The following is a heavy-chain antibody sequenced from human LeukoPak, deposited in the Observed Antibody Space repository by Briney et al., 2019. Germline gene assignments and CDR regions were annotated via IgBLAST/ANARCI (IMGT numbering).Heavy chain of an antibody. CDR2: IKQDGSEK. D-gene: IGHD6-25*01. V-gene: IGHV3-7*01. J-gene: IGHJ4*02. CDR1: GFTLSNYW. Sequence: QAGGSLRLSCAASGFTLSNYWMSWVRQAPGKGLEWVANIKQDGSEKYYVDSVKGRFTISRDNAKNSVYLQMNSLRAEDTAVYYCARVRRVGQIFDYWGQGTLVTVSS. CDR3: ARVRRVGQIFDY.